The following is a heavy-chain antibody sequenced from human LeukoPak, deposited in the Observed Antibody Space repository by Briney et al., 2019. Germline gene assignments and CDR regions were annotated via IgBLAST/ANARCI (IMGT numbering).Heavy chain of an antibody. CDR2: IHWSGTSR. CDR3: ARGGAPGFYFDY. V-gene: IGHV3-20*04. Sequence: GGSLRLSCAASGFTFSTYSMNWLRLAPGKGLEWVSGIHWSGTSRGYADSVKGRFTISRDNAKNSLYLQMNSLRAEDTALYYCARGGAPGFYFDYWGQGTLVTVSS. D-gene: IGHD4/OR15-4a*01. CDR1: GFTFSTYS. J-gene: IGHJ4*02.